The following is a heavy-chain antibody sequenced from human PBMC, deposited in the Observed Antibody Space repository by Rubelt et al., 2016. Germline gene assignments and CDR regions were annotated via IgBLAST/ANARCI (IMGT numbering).Heavy chain of an antibody. V-gene: IGHV3-43*01. CDR2: ISWDGGST. Sequence: ASGFTFDDYTMHWVRQAPGKGLEWVSLISWDGGSTYYADSVKGRFTISRDNEKNSLYLQMHSLRPEDTALYYCARDNGGGNYYSYYMDVWGKGTTVTVSS. CDR3: ARDNGGGNYYSYYMDV. J-gene: IGHJ6*03. D-gene: IGHD2-15*01. CDR1: GFTFDDYT.